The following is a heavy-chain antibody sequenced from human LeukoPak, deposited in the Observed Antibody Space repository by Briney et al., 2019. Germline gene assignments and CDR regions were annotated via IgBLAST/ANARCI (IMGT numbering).Heavy chain of an antibody. CDR1: GGTFSSYA. J-gene: IGHJ6*04. CDR2: IIPIFGTA. Sequence: GSSVKVSCKASGGTFSSYAISWVRQAPGQGLEWMGGIIPIFGTANYAQKFQGRVTITADKSTSTAYMELSSLRSEDTAVYYCADLGSIVYGMHVWAKGTTVSVSS. CDR3: ADLGSIVYGMHV. V-gene: IGHV1-69*06. D-gene: IGHD1-26*01.